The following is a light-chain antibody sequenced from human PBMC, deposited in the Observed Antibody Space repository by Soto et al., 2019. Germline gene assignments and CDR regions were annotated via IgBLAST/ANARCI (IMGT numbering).Light chain of an antibody. V-gene: IGKV1-39*01. Sequence: ILLTQSPSSLSASVGDRATISCRASQSMSSYLNWYQQKPGKAPKLLIYAASNLHSGVPSRFSGSGSGTDFTPTISNLQPDDFATYYCQQTSSTPRTFGPGTKVDI. CDR2: AAS. J-gene: IGKJ3*01. CDR3: QQTSSTPRT. CDR1: QSMSSY.